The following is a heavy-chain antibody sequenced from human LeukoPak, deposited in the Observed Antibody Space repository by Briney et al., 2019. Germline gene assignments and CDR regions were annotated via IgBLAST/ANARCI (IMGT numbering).Heavy chain of an antibody. J-gene: IGHJ4*02. CDR2: IYYSGST. CDR3: ARHLVPAARWYFDY. V-gene: IGHV4-59*08. CDR1: GGSISSYY. D-gene: IGHD2-2*01. Sequence: SETLSLTCTVSGGSISSYYWSWIRQPPGKGLEWIGYIYYSGSTNYNPSLKSRVTISVDTSKNQFSLKLSSVAAADTAVYYCARHLVPAARWYFDYWGQGTLVTVSS.